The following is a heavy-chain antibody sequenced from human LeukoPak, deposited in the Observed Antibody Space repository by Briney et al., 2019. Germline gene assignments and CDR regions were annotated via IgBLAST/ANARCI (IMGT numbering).Heavy chain of an antibody. D-gene: IGHD1/OR15-1a*01. CDR2: ISSSSSYI. J-gene: IGHJ3*02. Sequence: GGSLRLSCAASGFTFSSYSMNWVRQAPGKGLEWVSSISSSSSYIYYADSVKGRFTISRDNAKNSLYLQMNSLRAEDTAVYYCARSKQRGSDAFDIWGQGTMVTVSS. V-gene: IGHV3-21*01. CDR1: GFTFSSYS. CDR3: ARSKQRGSDAFDI.